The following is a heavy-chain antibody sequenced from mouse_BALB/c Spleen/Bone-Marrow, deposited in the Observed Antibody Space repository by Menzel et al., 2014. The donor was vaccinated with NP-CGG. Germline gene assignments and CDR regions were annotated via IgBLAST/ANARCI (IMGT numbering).Heavy chain of an antibody. D-gene: IGHD4-1*01. Sequence: EVKLLESGGGLVQPGGSRKLSCAVSGFTFSSFGMHWVRQAPEKGLEWVAYISSGSTSIFYADTLKGRFTISRDNPKNTLFLQMTSLRSEDTAMYYCARSRGNWDDFDYWGQGTPLTVS. CDR1: GFTFSSFG. J-gene: IGHJ2*01. CDR2: ISSGSTSI. CDR3: ARSRGNWDDFDY. V-gene: IGHV5-17*02.